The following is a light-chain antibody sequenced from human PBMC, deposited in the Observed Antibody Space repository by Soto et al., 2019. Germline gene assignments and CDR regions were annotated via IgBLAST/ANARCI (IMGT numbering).Light chain of an antibody. J-gene: IGKJ3*01. CDR2: GAS. CDR3: QQYGSSL. Sequence: EIVLTQSPGTLSLSPGERATLSCRASQSVSSSYLAWYQQKPGQAPRLLIYGASSRATGTTDRFSGSGSGTDFTLTISRLEPEHFAVYYCQQYGSSLFGPGTKVDIK. V-gene: IGKV3-20*01. CDR1: QSVSSSY.